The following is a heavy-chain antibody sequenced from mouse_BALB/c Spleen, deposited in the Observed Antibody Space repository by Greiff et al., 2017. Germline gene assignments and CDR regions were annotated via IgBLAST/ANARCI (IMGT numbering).Heavy chain of an antibody. V-gene: IGHV5-6-5*01. CDR2: ISSGGST. D-gene: IGHD2-14*01. J-gene: IGHJ4*01. CDR3: ARRYDEYYAMDY. CDR1: GFTFSSYA. Sequence: EVHLVESGGGLVKPGGSLKLSCAASGFTFSSYAMSWVRQTPEKRLEWVASISSGGSTYYPDSVKGRFTISRDNARNILYLQMSSLRSEDTAMYYCARRYDEYYAMDYWGQGTSVTVSS.